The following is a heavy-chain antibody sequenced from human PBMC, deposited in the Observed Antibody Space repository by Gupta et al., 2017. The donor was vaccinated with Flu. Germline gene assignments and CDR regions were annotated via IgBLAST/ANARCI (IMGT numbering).Heavy chain of an antibody. CDR2: ISYDGSNK. D-gene: IGHD1-1*01. CDR1: EFIFSSYA. J-gene: IGHJ6*03. CDR3: VRTTSMDV. V-gene: IGHV3-30*04. Sequence: QVQLVQSGGGVVQPGTSLRLSCAASEFIFSSYAMHWVRQAPGKGLEWVAGISYDGSNKYYADSVKGRFTISRDNSKNTLFLQMNSLRTEDTAMYYCVRTTSMDVWGKGTTVTVSS.